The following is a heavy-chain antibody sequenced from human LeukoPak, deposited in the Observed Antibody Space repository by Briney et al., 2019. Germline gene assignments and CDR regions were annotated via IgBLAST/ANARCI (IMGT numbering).Heavy chain of an antibody. Sequence: GGSLRLSCAASGFTVSSNYMSWVRQAPGKGLEWVSVIYSGGSTYYADSVKGRFTISRDNSKNTLYLQMNSLRAEDTAVYYCAKITMVRGVISTFDYWGQGTLVTVSS. CDR3: AKITMVRGVISTFDY. CDR2: IYSGGST. J-gene: IGHJ4*02. D-gene: IGHD3-10*01. V-gene: IGHV3-53*01. CDR1: GFTVSSNY.